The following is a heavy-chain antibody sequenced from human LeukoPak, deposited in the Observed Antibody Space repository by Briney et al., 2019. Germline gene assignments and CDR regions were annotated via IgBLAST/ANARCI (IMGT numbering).Heavy chain of an antibody. Sequence: GGSLRLSCAASGFTVSSNYMSWVRQAPGKGLEWVSVIYSGGSTYYADSVKGRFTISRGNSKNTLYLQMNSLRAEDTAVYYCARDRGTYGSGSYPYYWGQGTLVTVSS. CDR3: ARDRGTYGSGSYPYY. D-gene: IGHD3-10*01. J-gene: IGHJ4*02. CDR2: IYSGGST. V-gene: IGHV3-66*01. CDR1: GFTVSSNY.